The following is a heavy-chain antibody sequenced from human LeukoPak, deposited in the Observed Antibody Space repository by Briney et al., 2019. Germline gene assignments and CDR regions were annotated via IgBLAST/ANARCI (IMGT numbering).Heavy chain of an antibody. Sequence: PGGSLRLSCVGSGFTFSTSWMNWVRQAPGKGLEWVANIKADGSEKYYVDSVKGRFTISRDNAKNSMYMQMNSLRVEDTAIYYGRRGHYDGYAWDEGTLVTVSS. D-gene: IGHD5-24*01. CDR3: RRGHYDGYA. CDR1: GFTFSTSW. CDR2: IKADGSEK. J-gene: IGHJ5*02. V-gene: IGHV3-7*01.